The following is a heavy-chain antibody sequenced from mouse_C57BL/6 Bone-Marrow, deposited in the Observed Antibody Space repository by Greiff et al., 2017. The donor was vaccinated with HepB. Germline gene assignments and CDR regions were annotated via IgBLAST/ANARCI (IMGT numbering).Heavy chain of an antibody. CDR2: INPGSGGT. J-gene: IGHJ3*01. V-gene: IGHV1-54*01. Sequence: QVQLKESGAELVRPGTSVKVSCKASGYAFTNYLIEWVKQRPGQGLEWIGVINPGSGGTNYNEKFKGKATLTADKSSSTAYMQLSSLTSEDSAVYFCARDLFAYWGQGTLVTVSA. CDR1: GYAFTNYL. CDR3: ARDLFAY.